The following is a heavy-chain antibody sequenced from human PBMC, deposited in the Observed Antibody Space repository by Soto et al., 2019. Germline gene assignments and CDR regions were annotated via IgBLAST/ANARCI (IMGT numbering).Heavy chain of an antibody. Sequence: QVQLQESGPGLVKPSGTLSLTCAVSGGSISSSNWWSWVRQTPGKGLEWIGEIYHSGSTNYNPSLKSRVTISVDKSKNQCSLKLSSVSAADTAVYYCARERSFGESSPGYYYYGMDVWGQGTTVTVSS. V-gene: IGHV4-4*02. D-gene: IGHD3-10*01. CDR3: ARERSFGESSPGYYYYGMDV. J-gene: IGHJ6*02. CDR2: IYHSGST. CDR1: GGSISSSNW.